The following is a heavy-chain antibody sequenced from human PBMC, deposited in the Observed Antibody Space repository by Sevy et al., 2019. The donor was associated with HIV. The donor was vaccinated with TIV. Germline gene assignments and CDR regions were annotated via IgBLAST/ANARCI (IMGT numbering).Heavy chain of an antibody. CDR3: ARDPYSGNYYDYFYHMDV. CDR2: ISGGSSTT. D-gene: IGHD1-26*01. V-gene: IGHV3-48*01. J-gene: IGHJ6*03. CDR1: EFTFSNYA. Sequence: GGSLRLSCLASEFTFSNYAMNWVRQAPGKGLEWLSYISGGSSTTYYADSVKGRFTISRDNAKNSLYLQMNSLRAEETAVYYCARDPYSGNYYDYFYHMDVWGKGTTVTVSS.